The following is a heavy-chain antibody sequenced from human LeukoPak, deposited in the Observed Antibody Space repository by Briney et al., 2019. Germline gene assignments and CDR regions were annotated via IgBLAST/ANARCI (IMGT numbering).Heavy chain of an antibody. CDR2: IYPDDSDT. V-gene: IGHV5-51*01. CDR3: ARKTGSAWHDYFDY. J-gene: IGHJ4*02. CDR1: GYSFTSYW. Sequence: GESLKISCKGSGYSFTSYWVAWVRQMPGKGLEWMVIIYPDDSDTRHSPSFQGQVTFSADKSVNTAYLQWNSLKASDTAMYYCARKTGSAWHDYFDYWGQGSLVTVSS. D-gene: IGHD6-19*01.